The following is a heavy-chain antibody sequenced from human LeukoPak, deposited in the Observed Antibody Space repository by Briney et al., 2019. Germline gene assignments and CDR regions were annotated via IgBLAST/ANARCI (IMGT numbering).Heavy chain of an antibody. D-gene: IGHD1-7*01. CDR2: IYISGDK. V-gene: IGHV4-4*09. CDR3: AKTARTFRS. Sequence: SETLSLTCSVSGDSIRSSYWSWIRQAPGMGLECIGYIYISGDKIYNPSLKGRATLSLDTSNNQISLRLTSVTAADTAVYYCAKTARTFRSRGPGILVTVSS. CDR1: GDSIRSSY. J-gene: IGHJ4*02.